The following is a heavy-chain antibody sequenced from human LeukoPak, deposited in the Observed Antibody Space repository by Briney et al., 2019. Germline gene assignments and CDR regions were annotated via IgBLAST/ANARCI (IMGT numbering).Heavy chain of an antibody. D-gene: IGHD5-18*01. J-gene: IGHJ6*02. CDR1: GGTFRGYA. Sequence: ASVKVSFKASGGTFRGYAVNWVRQAPGQGLEWMGRILPFRGTTNDAQKFQDRVTITADKSTGTVYMEVSSLRSEDTAVYYCARDQGYSDSAAHYGMDVWGQGTTVTVAS. CDR3: ARDQGYSDSAAHYGMDV. V-gene: IGHV1-69*04. CDR2: ILPFRGTT.